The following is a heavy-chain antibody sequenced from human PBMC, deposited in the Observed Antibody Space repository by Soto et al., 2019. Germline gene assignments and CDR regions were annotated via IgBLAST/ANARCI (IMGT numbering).Heavy chain of an antibody. CDR2: INPNSGGT. CDR1: GYTFTGYY. V-gene: IGHV1-2*04. D-gene: IGHD2-2*01. J-gene: IGHJ4*02. CDR3: ARDVYCSSTSCADFDY. Sequence: ASVKVSCKSSGYTFTGYYIHWVRQAPGQGLEWMGWINPNSGGTNYAQKFQGWVTMTRDTSISTAYMELSSLRSDDTAVYYCARDVYCSSTSCADFDYWGQGTLVTVSS.